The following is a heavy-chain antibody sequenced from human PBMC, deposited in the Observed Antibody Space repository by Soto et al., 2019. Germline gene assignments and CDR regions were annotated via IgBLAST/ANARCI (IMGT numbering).Heavy chain of an antibody. CDR3: ARSRGSNGWFDL. V-gene: IGHV1-8*01. CDR1: GYTFINYD. J-gene: IGHJ5*02. D-gene: IGHD3-22*01. CDR2: MNPDSGNT. Sequence: QVQLVQSGAEVKKPGASVKVSCKASGYTFINYDINWVRQAPGQGLEWVGWMNPDSGNTGYAQNFQGRVTMTGNTSISSVYMELSSLTSEDTAVYYCARSRGSNGWFDLWGQGTLVTVSS.